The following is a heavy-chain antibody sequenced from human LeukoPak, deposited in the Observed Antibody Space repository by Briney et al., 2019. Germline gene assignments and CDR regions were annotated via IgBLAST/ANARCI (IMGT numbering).Heavy chain of an antibody. CDR1: GFTFSSYW. CDR2: INSDGSST. Sequence: PGGSLRLSCAASGFTFSSYWMHWVRQAPGKGLVWVSRINSDGSSTSYADSVKGRFTISRDNAKNTLYLQMNSLRAEDTAVYYCARDIPALWFGELLIKNNWFDPWGQGTLVTVSS. CDR3: ARDIPALWFGELLIKNNWFDP. J-gene: IGHJ5*02. V-gene: IGHV3-74*01. D-gene: IGHD3-10*01.